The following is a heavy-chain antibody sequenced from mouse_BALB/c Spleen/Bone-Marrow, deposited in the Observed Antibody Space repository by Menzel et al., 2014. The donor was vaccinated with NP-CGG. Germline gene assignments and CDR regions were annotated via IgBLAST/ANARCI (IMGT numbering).Heavy chain of an antibody. J-gene: IGHJ2*01. Sequence: QVQLKESGAELARPGASVKLSCKASGYTFTSYWMHWVKQRPGQGLEWIGAIYPGDGDTRYTQKFKGKATLTADKSSSTAYMQLSSLASEDPAVYYCARGDPFDYWGQGTTLTVSS. CDR2: IYPGDGDT. CDR1: GYTFTSYW. V-gene: IGHV1-87*01. CDR3: ARGDPFDY.